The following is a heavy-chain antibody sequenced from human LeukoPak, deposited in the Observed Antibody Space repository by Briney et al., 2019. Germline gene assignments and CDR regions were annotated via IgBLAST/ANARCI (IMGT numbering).Heavy chain of an antibody. J-gene: IGHJ3*02. V-gene: IGHV3-30*02. CDR1: GFTFSSYG. CDR2: IRYDGSNK. D-gene: IGHD2-2*01. CDR3: AKFWVPADAFDI. Sequence: PGGSLRLSCAASGFTFSSYGMHWVRQAPGKGLEWVAFIRYDGSNKYYADSVKGRFTISRDNSKNTLYLQMNSLRAEDTAVYYCAKFWVPADAFDIWGQGTMVTVSS.